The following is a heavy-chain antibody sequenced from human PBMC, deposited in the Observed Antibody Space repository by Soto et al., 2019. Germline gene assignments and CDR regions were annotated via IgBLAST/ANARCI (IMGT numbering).Heavy chain of an antibody. J-gene: IGHJ4*02. V-gene: IGHV3-7*01. D-gene: IGHD5-12*01. Sequence: GWSLRLSCAASGFTFSSYWMSWVRQAPGKGLEWVANIKQDGSEKYYVDSVKGRFTISRDNAKNSLYLQMNSLRAEDTAVYYCARDSGDGYNEGFEYWGQGTLVTVSS. CDR3: ARDSGDGYNEGFEY. CDR2: IKQDGSEK. CDR1: GFTFSSYW.